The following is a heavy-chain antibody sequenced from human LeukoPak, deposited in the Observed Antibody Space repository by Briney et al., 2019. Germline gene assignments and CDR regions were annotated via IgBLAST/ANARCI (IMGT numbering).Heavy chain of an antibody. V-gene: IGHV3-23*01. Sequence: PGGSLRLSCAASGFTFSSYAMTWVRQAPGKGREWVSAISPSGGGTSYADSVKGRFTISRDNSKNTLYLQMNSLRAEDTAVYYCAKRATESDAFDIWGPGTMVTVSS. CDR2: ISPSGGGT. CDR3: AKRATESDAFDI. J-gene: IGHJ3*02. CDR1: GFTFSSYA. D-gene: IGHD1-26*01.